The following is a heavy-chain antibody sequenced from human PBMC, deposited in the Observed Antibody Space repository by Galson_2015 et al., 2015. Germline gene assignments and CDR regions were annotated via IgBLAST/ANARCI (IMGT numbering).Heavy chain of an antibody. Sequence: QSGAEVKKPGESLKISCKGSGYSCTSYWIGWVRQMPGKGLEWMGIIYPGDADTSYSPSFQGQVTISADKSISTAYLQWSSLKASDTAMYYCAKPTYYYDSSGYYWEYFQHWGPGTLVTVSS. V-gene: IGHV5-51*01. CDR3: AKPTYYYDSSGYYWEYFQH. J-gene: IGHJ1*01. CDR2: IYPGDADT. CDR1: GYSCTSYW. D-gene: IGHD3-22*01.